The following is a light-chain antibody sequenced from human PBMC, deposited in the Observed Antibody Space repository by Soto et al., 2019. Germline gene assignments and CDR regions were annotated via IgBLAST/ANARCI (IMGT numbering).Light chain of an antibody. V-gene: IGLV2-14*01. Sequence: QSALTQPASVSGSPGQSITISCTGTSSDVVDYNYVSWSQQHPGKAPQLMIYEVSNRPSGVSKRFSGSKSGNTASLTISGLQAEEEADYYGSSYTSSSTYVLGTGSKRTVL. J-gene: IGLJ1*01. CDR3: SSYTSSSTYV. CDR2: EVS. CDR1: SSDVVDYNY.